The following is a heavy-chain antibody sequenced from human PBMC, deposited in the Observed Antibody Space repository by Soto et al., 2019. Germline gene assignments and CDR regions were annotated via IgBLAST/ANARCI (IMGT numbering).Heavy chain of an antibody. V-gene: IGHV3-23*01. Sequence: GGSLRLSCAASGFTFSSYAMSWVRQAPGKGLEWVSAISGSGGSTYYADSVKGRFTISRDNSKNTLYLQMNSLRAEDTAVYYCAKDLFYYDSSGPGGNWFDPWGQGTLVTVS. CDR2: ISGSGGST. J-gene: IGHJ5*02. CDR3: AKDLFYYDSSGPGGNWFDP. D-gene: IGHD3-22*01. CDR1: GFTFSSYA.